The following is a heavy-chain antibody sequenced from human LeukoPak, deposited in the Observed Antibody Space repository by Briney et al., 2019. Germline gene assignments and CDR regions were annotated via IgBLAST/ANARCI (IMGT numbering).Heavy chain of an antibody. V-gene: IGHV3-23*01. CDR3: AKCSASYYNDAFDI. CDR1: GFTFDNYA. J-gene: IGHJ3*02. CDR2: IRGGGAVT. Sequence: HPGGSLRLSCAASGFTFDNYAMNWVRQAPGKGLEWLSYIRGGGAVTRYSDSVKGRFTISRDNSKNTLYLQMNHLRAEDTAIYYCAKCSASYYNDAFDIWGRGTMVTVSS. D-gene: IGHD3-10*02.